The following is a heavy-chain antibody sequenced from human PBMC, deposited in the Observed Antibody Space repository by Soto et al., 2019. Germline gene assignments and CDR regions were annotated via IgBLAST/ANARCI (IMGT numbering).Heavy chain of an antibody. D-gene: IGHD5-12*01. CDR1: GGSISSGGYY. V-gene: IGHV4-31*03. CDR3: ARGGESWLQLFAP. Sequence: SETLSLTCTVSGGSISSGGYYWSWIRQHPGKGLEWIGYIYYSGSTYYNPSLKSRVTISVDTSKNQFSLKLSSVTAADTAVYYCARGGESWLQLFAPCGQRTLVTVSS. CDR2: IYYSGST. J-gene: IGHJ5*02.